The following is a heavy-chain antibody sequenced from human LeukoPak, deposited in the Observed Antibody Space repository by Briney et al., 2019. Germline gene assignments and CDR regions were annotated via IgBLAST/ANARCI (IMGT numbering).Heavy chain of an antibody. CDR3: AKRGGAAAGTLDL. Sequence: GGSLRLSCAASGFTFSNYWMHWVRQVPGKGLVWAAFIRYDGSNKYYADSVKGRFTISRDNSKNTLYLQMNSLRAEDTAVYYCAKRGGAAAGTLDLWGRGTLVTVSS. J-gene: IGHJ2*01. CDR2: IRYDGSNK. V-gene: IGHV3-30*02. CDR1: GFTFSNYW. D-gene: IGHD6-13*01.